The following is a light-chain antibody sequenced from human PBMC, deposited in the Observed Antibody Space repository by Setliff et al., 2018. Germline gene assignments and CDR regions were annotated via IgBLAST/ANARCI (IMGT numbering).Light chain of an antibody. J-gene: IGLJ1*01. Sequence: LAQPPSASGSPGQSVTISCVGPSIGVSGYDYVSWYQQHPGKAPQLIIYDVTKRPSGVPDRFSGSRSGNTASLTVSGLQPEDEADYYCSCHTGGNNVVFGSGTKVTVL. CDR3: SCHTGGNNVV. CDR1: SIGVSGYDY. CDR2: DVT. V-gene: IGLV2-8*01.